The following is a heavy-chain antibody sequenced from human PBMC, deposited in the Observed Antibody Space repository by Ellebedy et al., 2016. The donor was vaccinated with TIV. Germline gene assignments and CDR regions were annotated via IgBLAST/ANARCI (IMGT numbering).Heavy chain of an antibody. CDR1: GGSISSYY. D-gene: IGHD1/OR15-1a*01. J-gene: IGHJ3*01. CDR2: IYYSGST. Sequence: PSETLSLTCTVSGGSISSYYWSWIRQPPGKGLEWIGYIYYSGSTIYNPSLESRVTISVDTSKNQFSLQLRSVTAADTAVYYCATNTPGGALNVWGQGTMVTVSS. V-gene: IGHV4-59*08. CDR3: ATNTPGGALNV.